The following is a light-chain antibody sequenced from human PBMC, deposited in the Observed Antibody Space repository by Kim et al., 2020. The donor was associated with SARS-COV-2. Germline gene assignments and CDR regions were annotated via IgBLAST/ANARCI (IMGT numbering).Light chain of an antibody. V-gene: IGLV3-1*01. CDR2: QDN. J-gene: IGLJ3*02. Sequence: SYELTQPPSVSVSPGQTASITCSGDKLGDKYACWYQQKPGQSPVLVIYQDNKRPSGIPERFSGSNSGNTATLTISGTQAMDEADYYCQAWVSSTGVFGGGTGVFGGGTQLTVL. CDR3: QAWVSSTGVFGGGTGV. CDR1: KLGDKY.